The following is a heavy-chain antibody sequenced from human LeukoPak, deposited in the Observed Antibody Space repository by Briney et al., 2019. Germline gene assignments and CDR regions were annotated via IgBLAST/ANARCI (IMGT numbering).Heavy chain of an antibody. V-gene: IGHV3-21*01. D-gene: IGHD5-24*01. CDR3: ARDPLELRLTPFDY. CDR2: ISSSSSYI. CDR1: GFTFGSYA. Sequence: GGSLRLSCAASGFTFGSYAMCWVRQAPGKGLEWVSSISSSSSYIYYADSVKGRFTISRDNAKNSLYLQMNSLRAEDTAVYYCARDPLELRLTPFDYWGQGTLVTVSS. J-gene: IGHJ4*02.